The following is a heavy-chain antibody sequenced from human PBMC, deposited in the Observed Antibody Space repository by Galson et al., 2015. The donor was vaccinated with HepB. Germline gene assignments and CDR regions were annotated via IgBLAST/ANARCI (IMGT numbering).Heavy chain of an antibody. CDR2: IVPMVGLR. D-gene: IGHD3-10*01. CDR3: ASSASGSNYDGMDV. CDR1: GSTFTRET. V-gene: IGHV1-69*02. Sequence: SVKVSCKASGSTFTRETISWVRQAPGQGLEWMGRIVPMVGLRNYAQKFQGRLTISADKSTTTGYMELSSLRPDDTAVYFCASSASGSNYDGMDVWGQGTTVTVSS. J-gene: IGHJ6*02.